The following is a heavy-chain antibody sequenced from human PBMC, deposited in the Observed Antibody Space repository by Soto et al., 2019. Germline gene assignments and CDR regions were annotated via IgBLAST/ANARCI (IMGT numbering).Heavy chain of an antibody. Sequence: SLSLSCAASGFTFSSYWMSWVRQAPGKGLEWVANIKQDGSEKYYVDSVKGRFTISRDNAKNSLYLQMNSLRAEDTAVYYCARGIAARRVPFDYWGQGTLVTVSS. CDR3: ARGIAARRVPFDY. J-gene: IGHJ4*02. CDR1: GFTFSSYW. D-gene: IGHD6-6*01. CDR2: IKQDGSEK. V-gene: IGHV3-7*03.